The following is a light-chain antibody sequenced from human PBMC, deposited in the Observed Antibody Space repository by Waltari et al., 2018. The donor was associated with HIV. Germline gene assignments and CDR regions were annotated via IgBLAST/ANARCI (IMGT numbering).Light chain of an antibody. Sequence: QSVLPQPPSVSGAPGQRVPISCSGSRSNIGSGYDVQWYQQLPGTAPKLLMYANSYRPSGVPDRFSGSKSGTSASLAITGLQAEDEADYYCQSYDSSLSSVVFGGGTKLTVL. J-gene: IGLJ2*01. CDR3: QSYDSSLSSVV. V-gene: IGLV1-40*01. CDR2: ANS. CDR1: RSNIGSGYD.